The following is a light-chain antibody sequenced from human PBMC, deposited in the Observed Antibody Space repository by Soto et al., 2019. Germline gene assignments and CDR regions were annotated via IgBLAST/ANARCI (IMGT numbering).Light chain of an antibody. CDR2: FDD. CDR1: SSNIGNNA. CDR3: AVWDDSLHGLV. V-gene: IGLV1-36*01. J-gene: IGLJ3*02. Sequence: QPVLTQPPSVSEAPRQRVTISCSGSSSNIGNNAVNWYQHLPGKAPKLLIYFDDLLPSGVSDRFSGSKSGTSASLAISGLQSEDEADYYCAVWDDSLHGLVFGGGTKLTVL.